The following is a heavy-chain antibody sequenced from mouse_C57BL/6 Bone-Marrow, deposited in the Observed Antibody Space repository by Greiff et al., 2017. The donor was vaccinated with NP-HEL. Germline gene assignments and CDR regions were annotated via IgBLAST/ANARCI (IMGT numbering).Heavy chain of an antibody. J-gene: IGHJ1*03. CDR3: AREGSYYGSSWYFDV. Sequence: QVQLQHPGTELVKPGASVKLSCKASGYTFTSYCMHWVKQRPGQGLEWIGNINPSNGGTNYNEKFKSKATLTVDKSSSTAYMQLSSLTSEDSAVYYCAREGSYYGSSWYFDVWGKGTTVTVSS. CDR2: INPSNGGT. V-gene: IGHV1-53*01. CDR1: GYTFTSYC. D-gene: IGHD1-1*01.